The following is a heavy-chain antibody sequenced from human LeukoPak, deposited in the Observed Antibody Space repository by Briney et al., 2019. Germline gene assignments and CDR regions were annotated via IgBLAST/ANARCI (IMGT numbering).Heavy chain of an antibody. CDR3: ARERYYYDSSGYYYEYNWFDP. CDR1: GYSFTSYW. CDR2: IYPGDSDT. Sequence: GESLKISCKGSGYSFTSYWIGWVRQMPGKGLEWMGIIYPGDSDTIYSPSFQGQVTISDDKTISTAYLQWSSLKASDTAMYYCARERYYYDSSGYYYEYNWFDPWGQGTLVTVSS. J-gene: IGHJ5*02. V-gene: IGHV5-51*03. D-gene: IGHD3-22*01.